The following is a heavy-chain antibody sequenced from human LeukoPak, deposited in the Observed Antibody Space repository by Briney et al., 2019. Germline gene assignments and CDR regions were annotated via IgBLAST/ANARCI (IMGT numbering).Heavy chain of an antibody. V-gene: IGHV1-18*01. CDR3: ARDPPYDFWSGLTSTFTYYYYMDV. CDR2: ISAYNGNT. D-gene: IGHD3-3*01. Sequence: ASVKVSCKASGYTFTSYGISWVRQAPGQGLEWMGWISAYNGNTNYAQKLQGRVTMTTDTSTSTAYMELRSLRSDDTAVYYCARDPPYDFWSGLTSTFTYYYYMDVWGKGTTVTVSS. CDR1: GYTFTSYG. J-gene: IGHJ6*03.